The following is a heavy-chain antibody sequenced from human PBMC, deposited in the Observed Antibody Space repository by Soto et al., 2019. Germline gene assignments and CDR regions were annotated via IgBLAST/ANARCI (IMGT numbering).Heavy chain of an antibody. D-gene: IGHD3-16*02. Sequence: SETLSLTCTVSGGPISSGGYYWSWIRQHPGKGLEWTGYIYYSGSTYYNPSLKSRVTISVDTSKNQFSLKLSSVTAADTAVYYCARDGAYDYVWGSYRIDAFDIWGQGTMVTVSS. CDR3: ARDGAYDYVWGSYRIDAFDI. CDR2: IYYSGST. J-gene: IGHJ3*02. V-gene: IGHV4-31*03. CDR1: GGPISSGGYY.